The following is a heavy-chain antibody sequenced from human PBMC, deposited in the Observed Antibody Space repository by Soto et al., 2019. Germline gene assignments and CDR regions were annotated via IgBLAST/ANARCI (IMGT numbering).Heavy chain of an antibody. Sequence: SETLSLTCAVYGGSVNGYYWNLIRHPPGKGLEWIGEINHTGGTHYNPSLKSRVTMSVDTSKNQFSLRLSSVTAADTAIYYCATRITVFGLLIPPFDPWGQGTQVTVSS. V-gene: IGHV4-34*01. CDR1: GGSVNGYY. CDR3: ATRITVFGLLIPPFDP. J-gene: IGHJ5*02. D-gene: IGHD3-3*01. CDR2: INHTGGT.